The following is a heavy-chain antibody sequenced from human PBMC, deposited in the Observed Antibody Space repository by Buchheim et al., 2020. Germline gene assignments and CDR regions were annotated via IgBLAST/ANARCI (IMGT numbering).Heavy chain of an antibody. CDR1: GGSISSGGYY. CDR3: ARVHQYGGNLVPPDDAFDI. Sequence: QVQLQESGPGLVKPSQTLSLTCTVSGGSISSGGYYWSWIRQHPGKGLEWIGYIYYSRSTYYNPSLKSRVTISVDTSKNQFSLKLSSVTATDTAVYCCARVHQYGGNLVPPDDAFDIWGQGT. CDR2: IYYSRST. V-gene: IGHV4-31*03. J-gene: IGHJ3*02. D-gene: IGHD4-23*01.